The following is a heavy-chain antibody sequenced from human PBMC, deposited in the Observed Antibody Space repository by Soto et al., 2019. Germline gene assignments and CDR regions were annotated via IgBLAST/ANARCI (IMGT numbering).Heavy chain of an antibody. Sequence: QVQLQESGPGVVKPSQTLSLTCTVSGGSISSGDYYWSWIRQPPGKGLEWIGYIYYSGSTYYKPSLKSRVTILVDTSNNQFSLKLSSVTAADTAVYYCASVYCSGGSCYWGGNWFDPWGQGTLVTVSS. V-gene: IGHV4-30-4*01. CDR1: GGSISSGDYY. D-gene: IGHD2-15*01. CDR3: ASVYCSGGSCYWGGNWFDP. CDR2: IYYSGST. J-gene: IGHJ5*02.